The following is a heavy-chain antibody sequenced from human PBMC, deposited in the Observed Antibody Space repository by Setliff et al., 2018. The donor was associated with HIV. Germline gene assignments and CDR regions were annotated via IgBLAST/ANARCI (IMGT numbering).Heavy chain of an antibody. CDR2: MNPDSGLT. Sequence: GASVKVSCKASGGTFSSYGITWVRQAPGQGLEWMVRMNPDSGLTDYAPKLQGRVIMTRNTSITTAYMQVTRLRSDDTAVYYCARGSFGGSYSSFWGQGTLVTSPQ. J-gene: IGHJ4*02. CDR3: ARGSFGGSYSSF. V-gene: IGHV1-8*01. D-gene: IGHD1-26*01. CDR1: GGTFSSYG.